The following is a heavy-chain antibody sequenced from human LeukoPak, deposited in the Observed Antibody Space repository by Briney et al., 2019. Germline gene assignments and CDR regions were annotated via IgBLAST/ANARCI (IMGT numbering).Heavy chain of an antibody. CDR3: AREYGSDFPPGYYFDY. Sequence: GASVKVSCKASGYTYTSYGISWVRQAPGQGLEWMGWISAYNGDTHYAQKFQGRVTMTTETSTSTAYMELSRLRSDDTAVYYCAREYGSDFPPGYYFDYWGQGTLVTVSS. CDR1: GYTYTSYG. CDR2: ISAYNGDT. J-gene: IGHJ4*02. D-gene: IGHD3-10*01. V-gene: IGHV1-18*01.